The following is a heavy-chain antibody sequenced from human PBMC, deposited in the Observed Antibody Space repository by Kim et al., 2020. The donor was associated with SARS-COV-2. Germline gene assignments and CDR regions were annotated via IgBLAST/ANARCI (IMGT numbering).Heavy chain of an antibody. J-gene: IGHJ6*02. Sequence: GGSLRLSCAASGFTFSSYGMHWVRQAPGKGLEWVAVISYDGSNKYYADSVKGRFTISRDNSKNTLYLQMNSLRAEDTAVYYCAKDRPNVAAAGDLGAYYYGRAVWGHGTTVTVSS. V-gene: IGHV3-30*18. CDR3: AKDRPNVAAAGDLGAYYYGRAV. CDR1: GFTFSSYG. CDR2: ISYDGSNK. D-gene: IGHD6-13*01.